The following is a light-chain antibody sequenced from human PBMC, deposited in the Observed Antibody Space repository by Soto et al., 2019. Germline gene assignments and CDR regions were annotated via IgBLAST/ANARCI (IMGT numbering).Light chain of an antibody. J-gene: IGLJ2*01. CDR3: AAWDDSLSVV. CDR1: SSNIGSNF. Sequence: QSVLTQPPSASGTPGQRVTLSCSGSSSNIGSNFVYWYQQLPGTAPKLLIFRNNQRPSGVPDRFSGSKSCTSAALAIRGLRAEAEADYYCAAWDDSLSVVFGGGTKLTVL. CDR2: RNN. V-gene: IGLV1-47*01.